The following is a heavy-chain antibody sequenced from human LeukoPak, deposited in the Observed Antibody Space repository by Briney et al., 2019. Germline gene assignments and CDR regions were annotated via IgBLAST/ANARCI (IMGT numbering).Heavy chain of an antibody. J-gene: IGHJ4*02. CDR3: ARLRFLEWLSLDFDY. CDR1: GGSISSSNW. Sequence: PSGTLSLTCAVSGGSISSSNWWSWVRQPPGKGLEWIGEIYHSGNTNYNPSLKSRVTISVDKSKNQFSLKLSSVTAADTAVYHCARLRFLEWLSLDFDYWGQGTLVTVSS. V-gene: IGHV4-4*02. D-gene: IGHD3-3*01. CDR2: IYHSGNT.